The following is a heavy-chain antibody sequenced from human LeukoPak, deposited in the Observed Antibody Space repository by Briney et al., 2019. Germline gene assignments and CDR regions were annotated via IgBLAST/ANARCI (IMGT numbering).Heavy chain of an antibody. D-gene: IGHD6-6*01. J-gene: IGHJ4*02. CDR3: ARAQYSSSSGFDY. V-gene: IGHV3-7*01. Sequence: GGSLRLSCAASGFTFSSYWMSWVRQAPGKGLEWVANIKQVGSEKYYVDSVKGRFTISRDNAKNSLYLQMNSLRAEDTAVYYCARAQYSSSSGFDYWGQGTLVTVSS. CDR2: IKQVGSEK. CDR1: GFTFSSYW.